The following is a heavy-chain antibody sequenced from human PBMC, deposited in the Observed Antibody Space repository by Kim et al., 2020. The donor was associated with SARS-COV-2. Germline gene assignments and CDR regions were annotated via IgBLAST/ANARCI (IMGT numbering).Heavy chain of an antibody. D-gene: IGHD1-7*01. V-gene: IGHV1-18*01. CDR1: GYTFTSYG. CDR3: ARGLLLTGTTYYYYGMDV. J-gene: IGHJ6*02. CDR2: ISAYNGNT. Sequence: ASVKVSCKASGYTFTSYGISWVRQAPGQGLEWMGWISAYNGNTNYAQKRQGRVTMTTDTSTSTAYMELRSLRSDDTAVYYCARGLLLTGTTYYYYGMDVWGQGTTVTVSS.